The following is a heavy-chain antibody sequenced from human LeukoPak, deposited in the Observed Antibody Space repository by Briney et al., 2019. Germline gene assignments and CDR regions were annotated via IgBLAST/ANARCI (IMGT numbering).Heavy chain of an antibody. CDR2: IYHSGST. V-gene: IGHV4-30-2*01. CDR1: GGSNSSGGYS. J-gene: IGHJ4*02. CDR3: ARVGTAMAFDY. Sequence: SENLSLTCAVSGGSNSSGGYSWSWIRQPPGKGLEWIGYIYHSGSTYYHPSLKSRVTISVDRSKNQFSLKLSSVTAADTAVYYCARVGTAMAFDYWGQGTLVTVSS. D-gene: IGHD5-18*01.